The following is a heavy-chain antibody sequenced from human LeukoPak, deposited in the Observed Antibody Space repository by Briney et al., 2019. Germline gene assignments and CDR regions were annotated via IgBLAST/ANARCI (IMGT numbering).Heavy chain of an antibody. D-gene: IGHD4-17*01. CDR1: GFTFSSYA. V-gene: IGHV3-30*04. CDR3: ARPNYGDYETPSYGMDV. Sequence: GRSLRLSCAASGFTFSSYAMHWVRQAPGKGLEWVAVISYDGSNKYYADSVKGRFTISRDNSKNTLYLQMNSLRAEDTAVYYCARPNYGDYETPSYGMDVWGQGTTVTVSS. J-gene: IGHJ6*02. CDR2: ISYDGSNK.